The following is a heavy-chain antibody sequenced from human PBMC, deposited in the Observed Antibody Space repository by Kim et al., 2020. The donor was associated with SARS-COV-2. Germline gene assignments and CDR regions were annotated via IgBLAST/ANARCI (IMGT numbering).Heavy chain of an antibody. D-gene: IGHD6-13*01. CDR2: ISYDGSNK. CDR3: ARDPLSSSWPYYFDY. J-gene: IGHJ4*01. Sequence: GGSLRLSCAASGFTFSSYAMHWVRQAPGKGLEWVAVISYDGSNKYYADSVKGRFTISRDNSKNTLYLQMNSLRAEDTAVYYCARDPLSSSWPYYFDYWG. CDR1: GFTFSSYA. V-gene: IGHV3-30*04.